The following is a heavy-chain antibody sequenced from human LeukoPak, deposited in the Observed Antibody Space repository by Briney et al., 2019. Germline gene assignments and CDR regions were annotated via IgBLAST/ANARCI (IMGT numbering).Heavy chain of an antibody. CDR3: ARAYCGGDCPRPSGYYYYMDV. J-gene: IGHJ6*03. CDR1: GGSISSGGYY. D-gene: IGHD2-21*01. V-gene: IGHV4-30-2*01. CDR2: IYHNEST. Sequence: SENLSLTCTVSGGSISSGGYYWSWIRQPPGKGLEWIGYIYHNESTYYNLSLKSRVTISGDRSKNQFSLKLSSVTAADTAVYYCARAYCGGDCPRPSGYYYYMDVWGKETTVTVSS.